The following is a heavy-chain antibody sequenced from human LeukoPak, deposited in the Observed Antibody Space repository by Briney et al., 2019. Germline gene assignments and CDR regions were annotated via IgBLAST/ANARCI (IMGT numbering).Heavy chain of an antibody. CDR1: GFTFTGYY. CDR3: ARFAYCGGHCWYYFDY. Sequence: ASVKVSCKASGFTFTGYYMHWVRQAPGQGLEWMGRINPNSGGTNYAQKFQGRVTMTRDTSISTAYMELSSLRSEDTAVYYCARFAYCGGHCWYYFDYWGQGSLVTVSS. D-gene: IGHD2-21*02. CDR2: INPNSGGT. V-gene: IGHV1-2*06. J-gene: IGHJ4*02.